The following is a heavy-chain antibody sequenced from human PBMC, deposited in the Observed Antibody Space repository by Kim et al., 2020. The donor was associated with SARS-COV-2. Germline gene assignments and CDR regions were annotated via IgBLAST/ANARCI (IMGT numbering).Heavy chain of an antibody. Sequence: SETLSLTCTVSGGSISSSGHYWSWIRQHPGKGLEWIGYIYYSGTTYYNPSLKSRVTMSVDTSKNQFFLKLSSVTAADAATYYCARRECSGGKCYSDYNWFDPWGQGTLVTVSS. CDR3: ARRECSGGKCYSDYNWFDP. CDR1: GGSISSSGHY. CDR2: IYYSGTT. V-gene: IGHV4-31*03. J-gene: IGHJ5*01. D-gene: IGHD2-15*01.